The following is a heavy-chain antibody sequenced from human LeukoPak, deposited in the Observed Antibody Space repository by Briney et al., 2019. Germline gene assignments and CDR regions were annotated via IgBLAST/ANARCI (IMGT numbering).Heavy chain of an antibody. CDR1: GFTFSSYP. Sequence: GGSLRLSCAASGFTFSSYPINWVRQAPGKGLEWVSAISSGGDTIYYAESVKGRFTVSRDNSKNTVFLQMNSLRADDTAVYYCADFGSGSHCFDYWGQGTLVTVSS. CDR2: ISSGGDTI. D-gene: IGHD3-10*01. CDR3: ADFGSGSHCFDY. V-gene: IGHV3-23*01. J-gene: IGHJ4*02.